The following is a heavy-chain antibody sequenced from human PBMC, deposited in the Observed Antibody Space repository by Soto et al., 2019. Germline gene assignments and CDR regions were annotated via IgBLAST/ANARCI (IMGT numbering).Heavy chain of an antibody. CDR1: GFTFSSYA. CDR2: ISGSGGST. J-gene: IGHJ4*02. Sequence: EVQLLESGGGLVQPGGSLRLSCAASGFTFSSYAMSWVRQAPGKGLEWVSAISGSGGSTYYADSVKGRFTISRDNSKNTLYLQMNSLRAEDTAVYYCAKDSPYCSGGSCYCDYWGQGTLVTVSS. V-gene: IGHV3-23*01. CDR3: AKDSPYCSGGSCYCDY. D-gene: IGHD2-15*01.